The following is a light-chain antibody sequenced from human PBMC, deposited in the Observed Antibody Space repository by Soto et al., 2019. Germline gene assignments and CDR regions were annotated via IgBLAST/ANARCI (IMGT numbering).Light chain of an antibody. J-gene: IGKJ4*01. V-gene: IGKV4-1*01. Sequence: DIVMTRSPDSLAVSLGERATINCKSSQSVLYSSNNKNYLAWYQQKPGQPPKLLIYWASTRESGVPDRFGGSGSGTDFTLTISSLQAEDVAVYYCQQYYSTPLTFGGGTKVEIK. CDR3: QQYYSTPLT. CDR2: WAS. CDR1: QSVLYSSNNKNY.